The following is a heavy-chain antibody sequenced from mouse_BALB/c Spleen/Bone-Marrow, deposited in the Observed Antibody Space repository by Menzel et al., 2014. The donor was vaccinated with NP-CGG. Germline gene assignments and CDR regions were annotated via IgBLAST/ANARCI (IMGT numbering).Heavy chain of an antibody. CDR2: IYPGDGST. D-gene: IGHD3-2*01. J-gene: IGHJ3*01. CDR3: ARSGDSSGYGFAY. Sequence: VQLQQSGPELVKPGALVKISRKASGYTFTSYDINWVKQRPGQGLEWIGWIYPGDGSTKYNEKFKGKATLTADKSSSTAYMQLSSPTSENSAVYFCARSGDSSGYGFAYWGQGTLVTVSA. V-gene: IGHV1S56*01. CDR1: GYTFTSYD.